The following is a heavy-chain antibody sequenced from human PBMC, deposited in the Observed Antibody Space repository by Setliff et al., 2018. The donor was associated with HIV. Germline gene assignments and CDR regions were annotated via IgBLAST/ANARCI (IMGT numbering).Heavy chain of an antibody. Sequence: ASVKVSCKTSGDTFTSYDINWVRQAAGHGLEWMGWMTPYSGNTGYAQKFQGRVTMTRDTSTSTAYLELRSLRSDDTAVYYCARVGPESLPYTWDDEADTFDIWGQGTMVTVSS. CDR2: MTPYSGNT. V-gene: IGHV1-8*02. D-gene: IGHD1-1*01. J-gene: IGHJ3*02. CDR1: GDTFTSYD. CDR3: ARVGPESLPYTWDDEADTFDI.